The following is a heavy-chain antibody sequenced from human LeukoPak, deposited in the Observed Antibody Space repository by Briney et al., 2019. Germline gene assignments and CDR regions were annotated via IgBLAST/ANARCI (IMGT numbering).Heavy chain of an antibody. Sequence: PGRFLRLSCAASGFTFFTYSMHWVRQAPGKGLEWVAVISYDGDKKYYADSVKGRLTISRDNSKNTLYLQMNSLRPDDTAVYYCARGVTEDTGVAQFDSWGQGTLVFVSS. CDR3: ARGVTEDTGVAQFDS. CDR1: GFTFFTYS. D-gene: IGHD3-3*01. J-gene: IGHJ4*02. V-gene: IGHV3-30*04. CDR2: ISYDGDKK.